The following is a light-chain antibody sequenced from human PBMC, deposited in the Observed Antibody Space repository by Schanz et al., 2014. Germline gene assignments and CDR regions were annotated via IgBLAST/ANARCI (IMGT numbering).Light chain of an antibody. CDR3: AAWDDSLSAWL. CDR1: SSNIGSNT. J-gene: IGLJ3*02. Sequence: QSVLTQPPSASGTPGQRVSISCSGSSSNIGSNTVSWYQQLPGTAPKLLIYSNNQRPSGVPDRFSGSKSGTSASLAISGLQSEDEADYYCAAWDDSLSAWLFGGGTKLTVL. CDR2: SNN. V-gene: IGLV1-44*01.